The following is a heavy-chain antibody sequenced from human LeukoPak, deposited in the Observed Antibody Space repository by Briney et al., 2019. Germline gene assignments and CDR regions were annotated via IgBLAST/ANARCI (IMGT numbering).Heavy chain of an antibody. J-gene: IGHJ3*02. CDR1: GGSISSYY. CDR2: IDYCGGT. Sequence: SGTLSLTCTVSGGSISSYYCSWIRQPAGKGLEWIGYIDYCGGTNYNPSLKNRVNISVDTYKSQFSQKLSSVTAADTAVYYCARLGVPYAFDIWGQGTMVTVSS. D-gene: IGHD3-3*01. V-gene: IGHV4-59*08. CDR3: ARLGVPYAFDI.